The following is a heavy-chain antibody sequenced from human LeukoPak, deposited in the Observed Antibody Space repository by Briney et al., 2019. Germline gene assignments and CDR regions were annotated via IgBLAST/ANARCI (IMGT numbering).Heavy chain of an antibody. V-gene: IGHV4-34*01. Sequence: GSLRLSCAASGFTFSSYEMNWVRQAPGKGLEWIGEINHSGSTNYNPSLKSRVTISVDTSKNQFSLKLSSVTAADTAVYYCARGLKRYYYGSGSQYNWFDPWGQGTLVTVSS. D-gene: IGHD3-10*01. CDR3: ARGLKRYYYGSGSQYNWFDP. J-gene: IGHJ5*02. CDR1: GFTFSSYE. CDR2: INHSGST.